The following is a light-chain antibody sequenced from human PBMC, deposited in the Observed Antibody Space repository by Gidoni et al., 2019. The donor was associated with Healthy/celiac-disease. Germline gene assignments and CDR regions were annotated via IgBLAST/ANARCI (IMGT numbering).Light chain of an antibody. Sequence: EILMPPSPAPLSVSPGERATLSCSASQSGSSNLAWYQQKPGQAPRLLIYGASTRATGIPARLSGSGSGTEFTLTISSLQAEDFAVYYCQQYNNWLTWTFGQGTKVEIK. V-gene: IGKV3-15*01. J-gene: IGKJ1*01. CDR3: QQYNNWLTWT. CDR2: GAS. CDR1: QSGSSN.